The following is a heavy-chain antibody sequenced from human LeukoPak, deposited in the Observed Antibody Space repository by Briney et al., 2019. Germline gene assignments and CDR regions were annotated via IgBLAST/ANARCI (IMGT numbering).Heavy chain of an antibody. CDR3: ARDPTTLTGHIQYFDP. CDR2: IYHSGGST. D-gene: IGHD1-20*01. J-gene: IGHJ5*02. CDR1: NYSISSSHY. V-gene: IGHV4-38-2*02. Sequence: SETLSLTCTVSNYSISSSHYWGWIRQSPGKGLEGIGSIYHSGGSTFYNPSLESRITISVDTSKNHSSPKLNPVTAADTAVYYCARDPTTLTGHIQYFDPWGQGTLVTVSS.